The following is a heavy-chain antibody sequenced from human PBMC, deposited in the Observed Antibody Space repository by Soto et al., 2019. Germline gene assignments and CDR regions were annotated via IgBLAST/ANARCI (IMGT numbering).Heavy chain of an antibody. CDR3: AKVTKSAAAGRYEYYKYGMCV. J-gene: IGHJ6*02. Sequence: GGSLRLSCAASGFAFSTYAMTWVRQAPGKGLEWVSVISGSGGSSYYAASVKGRFTISRDNSKNTLFLQRNGLRAEDTAVYYCAKVTKSAAAGRYEYYKYGMCVWGQGTTVTVSS. CDR2: ISGSGGSS. CDR1: GFAFSTYA. D-gene: IGHD6-13*01. V-gene: IGHV3-23*01.